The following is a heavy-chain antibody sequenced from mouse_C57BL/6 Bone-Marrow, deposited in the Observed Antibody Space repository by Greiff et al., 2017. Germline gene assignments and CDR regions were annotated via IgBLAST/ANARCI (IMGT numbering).Heavy chain of an antibody. CDR2: ISTLAYSI. V-gene: IGHV5-15*01. J-gene: IGHJ1*03. Sequence: EVKLVESGGGLVQPGGPLKLSCAASGFTFSDYGMAWVRQAPRKGPEWVAFISTLAYSIYYADTVTGRFTISRENAKNTLYLEMSSLRSEDTAMYYCARQNDGYYGWYFDVWGTGTTVTVSS. D-gene: IGHD2-3*01. CDR3: ARQNDGYYGWYFDV. CDR1: GFTFSDYG.